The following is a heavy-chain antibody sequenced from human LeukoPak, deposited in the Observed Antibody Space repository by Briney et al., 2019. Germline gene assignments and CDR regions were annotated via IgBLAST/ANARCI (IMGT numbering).Heavy chain of an antibody. CDR2: IRYDGSNK. D-gene: IGHD4-17*01. CDR1: RFTFSPYG. CDR3: AIGMGPVLTTGDRLLDY. Sequence: GGSLRLSCAASRFTFSPYGMQGLGQAPGKGLEWVAFIRYDGSNKYYADSLKGRFTISRDNSKNTLYLQMNSLTAEDTAVYYCAIGMGPVLTTGDRLLDYWGQGTLVTVSS. V-gene: IGHV3-30*02. J-gene: IGHJ4*02.